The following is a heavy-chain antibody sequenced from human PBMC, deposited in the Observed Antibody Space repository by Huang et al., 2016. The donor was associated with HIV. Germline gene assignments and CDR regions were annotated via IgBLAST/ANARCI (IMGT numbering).Heavy chain of an antibody. J-gene: IGHJ4*02. CDR1: GFSFSHYG. V-gene: IGHV3-30*02. CDR2: IRFDGGNK. CDR3: ATDLGGYSFDY. D-gene: IGHD2-21*02. Sequence: QEQLVESGGGVVQPGGSLRLSCATSGFSFSHYGMQWVRQATGKGLELVAFIRFDGGNKHYADSAKGRFTISRDNSKKMLFLEMNSLRGDDTAFYYCATDLGGYSFDYWGQGALVSVSS.